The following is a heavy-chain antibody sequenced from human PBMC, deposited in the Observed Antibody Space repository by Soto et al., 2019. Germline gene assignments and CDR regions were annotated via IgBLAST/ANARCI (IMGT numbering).Heavy chain of an antibody. CDR2: IYQSGST. V-gene: IGHV4-30-2*01. J-gene: IGHJ4*02. Sequence: QLQLQESGSGLVKPSQTLSLTCAVSGGSINSDDYSWNWIRQPPGKGLEWIGYIYQSGSTYYNPSLKSRVTISVDRSKNQFSLKLSSVTAADTAVYYCARVDTVLAQFDYWGQGILVTVSS. CDR3: ARVDTVLAQFDY. CDR1: GGSINSDDYS. D-gene: IGHD5-18*01.